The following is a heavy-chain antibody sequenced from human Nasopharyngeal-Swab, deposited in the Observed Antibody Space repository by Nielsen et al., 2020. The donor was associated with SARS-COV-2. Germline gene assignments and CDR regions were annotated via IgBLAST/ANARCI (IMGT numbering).Heavy chain of an antibody. J-gene: IGHJ4*02. CDR3: TTDFYFDY. CDR2: IGDKDHNYAT. V-gene: IGHV3-73*01. Sequence: RQMPGKGLEWVGRIGDKDHNYATTYGASVQGRFTISRDDSKNTAFLQMDSLKTEDTALYYCTTDFYFDYWGQGTLVTVSS.